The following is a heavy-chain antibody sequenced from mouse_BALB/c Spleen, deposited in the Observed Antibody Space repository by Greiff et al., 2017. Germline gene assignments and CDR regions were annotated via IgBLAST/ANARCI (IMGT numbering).Heavy chain of an antibody. CDR3: ARDNGYDYFDY. CDR2: IRNKANGYTT. Sequence: EVMLVESGGGLVQPGGSLRLSCATSGFTFTDYYMSWVRQPPGKALEWLGFIRNKANGYTTEYSASVKGRFTISRDNSQSILYLQMNTLRAEDSATYYCARDNGYDYFDYWGQGTTLTVSS. V-gene: IGHV7-3*02. J-gene: IGHJ2*01. D-gene: IGHD2-2*01. CDR1: GFTFTDYY.